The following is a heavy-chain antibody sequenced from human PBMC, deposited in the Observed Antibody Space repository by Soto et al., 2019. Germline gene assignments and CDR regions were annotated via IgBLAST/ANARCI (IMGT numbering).Heavy chain of an antibody. D-gene: IGHD3-3*01. V-gene: IGHV1-3*01. Sequence: QVQLVQSGAEVKKPGASVKVSCKASGYTFTSYAMHWVRQAPGQRLEWMGWINAGSGSTKYSQKFQGRVTITRDTSASRGYTEVSSLRAEGTAVVSWGGGGKDYDFWSGYTVYGMDVWGQGTTVTVSS. CDR3: GGGGKDYDFWSGYTVYGMDV. CDR2: INAGSGST. CDR1: GYTFTSYA. J-gene: IGHJ6*02.